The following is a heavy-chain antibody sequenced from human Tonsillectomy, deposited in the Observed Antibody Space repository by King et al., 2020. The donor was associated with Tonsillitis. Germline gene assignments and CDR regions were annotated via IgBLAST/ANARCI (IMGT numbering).Heavy chain of an antibody. V-gene: IGHV2-5*02. CDR2: IYWDNDT. Sequence: LTLKESGPTLVKPTQTLTLTCTFSGFSLITSGVGVGWIRQPPGKALEWLALIYWDNDTRYSPSLKSRLTITKDTSRDEVVLTMTNMDPVDTATYFCARRHSGLLVAAPIRDAFDIWGQGTMVTVS. D-gene: IGHD5-12*01. CDR1: GFSLITSGVG. J-gene: IGHJ3*02. CDR3: ARRHSGLLVAAPIRDAFDI.